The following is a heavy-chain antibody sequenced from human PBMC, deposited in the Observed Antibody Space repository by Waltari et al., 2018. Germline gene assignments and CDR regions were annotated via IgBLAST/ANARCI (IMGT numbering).Heavy chain of an antibody. CDR3: ARAGLLNLWFGDQYYYYGMDV. V-gene: IGHV4-34*01. CDR1: GGSFSGYY. CDR2: INHSGST. J-gene: IGHJ6*02. D-gene: IGHD3-10*01. Sequence: QVQLQQWGAGLLKPSETLSLTCAVYGGSFSGYYWRWIRQPPGKGLEWIGEINHSGSTNYNPSLKSRVAISVDTSKNQFSLKLISVTAADTAVYYCARAGLLNLWFGDQYYYYGMDVWGQGTTVTVSS.